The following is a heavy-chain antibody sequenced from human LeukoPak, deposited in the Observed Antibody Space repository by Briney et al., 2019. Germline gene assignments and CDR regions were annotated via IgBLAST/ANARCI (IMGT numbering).Heavy chain of an antibody. Sequence: SETLSLTCTVSGGSISSYYWSWIRQPPGKGLEWIGYIYYSGSTNYNPSLKSRVTISGDTSENQFSLRLSSVTAADTAVYYCAKSQWEFSPGYFDPWGQGILVTVSS. CDR3: AKSQWEFSPGYFDP. CDR2: IYYSGST. D-gene: IGHD1-26*01. J-gene: IGHJ5*02. V-gene: IGHV4-59*08. CDR1: GGSISSYY.